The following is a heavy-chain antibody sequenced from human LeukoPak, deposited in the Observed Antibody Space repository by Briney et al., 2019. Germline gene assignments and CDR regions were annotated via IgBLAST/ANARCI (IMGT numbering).Heavy chain of an antibody. CDR1: GFTFSSYG. CDR3: ARARAGYYMDV. D-gene: IGHD6-19*01. J-gene: IGHJ6*03. CDR2: ISSGSSTT. V-gene: IGHV3-48*01. Sequence: GGLRLSCAASGFTFSSYGINWVRQAPGKGLEWVSYISSGSSTTYYADSVKGRFTISRDNAKNSLYLQMNSLRAEDTAVYYCARARAGYYMDVWGKGTTVTVSS.